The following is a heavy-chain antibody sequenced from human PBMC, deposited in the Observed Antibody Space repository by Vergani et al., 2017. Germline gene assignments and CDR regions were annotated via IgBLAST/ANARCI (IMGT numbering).Heavy chain of an antibody. J-gene: IGHJ4*02. D-gene: IGHD6-25*01. CDR2: IKQDGSGK. Sequence: EVQLVESGGGLVQPGGSLRLSCAASGFSFSSYWMSWVRQAPGKGLEWVANIKQDGSGKYYVDSVKGRFTISRDNAKNSLYRQMNSLRAEDTAVYYCASRSGKGDFDYWGQGTLVTVSS. CDR3: ASRSGKGDFDY. V-gene: IGHV3-7*03. CDR1: GFSFSSYW.